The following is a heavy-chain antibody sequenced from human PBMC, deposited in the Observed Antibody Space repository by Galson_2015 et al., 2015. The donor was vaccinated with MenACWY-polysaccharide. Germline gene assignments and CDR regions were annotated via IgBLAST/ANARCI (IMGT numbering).Heavy chain of an antibody. CDR1: GFTFRTFP. D-gene: IGHD2-21*01. V-gene: IGHV3-23*01. J-gene: IGHJ4*02. Sequence: SLRLSCAASGFTFRTFPMNWVRQTPGKGLEWVAGISGSGNSAFYADSVRGRFTISRDNSRNTLYLQMNGLRADDTALYYCAKSGGDGVTVFATVPTAPESWGQGTLVTVSS. CDR2: ISGSGNSA. CDR3: AKSGGDGVTVFATVPTAPES.